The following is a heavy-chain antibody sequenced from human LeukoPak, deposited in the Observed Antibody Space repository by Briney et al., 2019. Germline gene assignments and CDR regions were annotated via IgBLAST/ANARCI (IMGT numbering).Heavy chain of an antibody. CDR2: IIPIFGTA. J-gene: IGHJ4*02. V-gene: IGHV1-69*01. CDR3: ARGRGGSGYYYEGYYFDY. CDR1: GGTFSSYA. D-gene: IGHD3-22*01. Sequence: ASVKVSCKASGGTFSSYAISWVRQAPGQGLEWMGGIIPIFGTANYAQKFQGRVTITADESTSTAYMELSSLRSEDTAVYYCARGRGGSGYYYEGYYFDYWGQGTLVTVSS.